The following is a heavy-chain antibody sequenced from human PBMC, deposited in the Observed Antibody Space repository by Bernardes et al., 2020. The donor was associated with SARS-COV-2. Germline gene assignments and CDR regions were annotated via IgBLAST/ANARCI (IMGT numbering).Heavy chain of an antibody. CDR1: GFTFSSYG. J-gene: IGHJ2*01. Sequence: GGSLRLSCAASGFTFSSYGVHWVRQAPGKGLEWVAVISYDGSNKYYADSVKGRFTISRDNSKNTLYLQMNSLRAEDTAVYYCAKAQIGDLGYFDLWGRGTLVTVSS. V-gene: IGHV3-30*18. CDR3: AKAQIGDLGYFDL. D-gene: IGHD4-17*01. CDR2: ISYDGSNK.